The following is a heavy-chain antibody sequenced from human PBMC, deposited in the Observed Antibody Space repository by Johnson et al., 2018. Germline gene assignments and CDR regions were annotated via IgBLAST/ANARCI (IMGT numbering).Heavy chain of an antibody. J-gene: IGHJ6*02. CDR3: ARDLVDCINGVCYSGMDV. D-gene: IGHD2-8*01. V-gene: IGHV3-33*01. CDR1: GFTFSSYG. Sequence: QVQLVQSGGGVVQHGRSLRLSCAASGFTFSSYGMHWVRQAPGKGLEWVAVIWFDGYTKYYAESVKGRFTISRDNSKNTLYLQINSLRAEDTAVYYCARDLVDCINGVCYSGMDVWGQGTTVTVSS. CDR2: IWFDGYTK.